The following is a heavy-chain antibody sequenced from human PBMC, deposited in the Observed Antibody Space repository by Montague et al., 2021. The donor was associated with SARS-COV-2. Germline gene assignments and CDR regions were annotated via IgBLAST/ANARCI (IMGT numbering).Heavy chain of an antibody. CDR2: IFYSGGSA. CDR1: GGSINNYY. V-gene: IGHV4-59*01. J-gene: IGHJ4*02. Sequence: SETLSLTCTVSGGSINNYYWSWIRQPPGKGLEWVGYIFYSGGSAAYNPSLQSRVTISVDTSKNQFSLNLNSVTAADTAIYYCARKGSGRSDLAYWGQGTLVTVSS. CDR3: ARKGSGRSDLAY. D-gene: IGHD1-26*01.